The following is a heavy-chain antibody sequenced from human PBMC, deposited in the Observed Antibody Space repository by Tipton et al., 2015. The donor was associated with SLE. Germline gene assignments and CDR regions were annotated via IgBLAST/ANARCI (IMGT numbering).Heavy chain of an antibody. CDR3: ARGSVVADDY. D-gene: IGHD2-15*01. Sequence: TLSLTCTVSGASIRSHYWNWIRQSPGKGLEWGGYTHNSGSNNYNPSLKRRVTISLDTSRNQLSLKLSSVTAADTAVYYCARGSVVADDYWGQGTLVTVSS. CDR1: GASIRSHY. J-gene: IGHJ4*02. V-gene: IGHV4-59*11. CDR2: THNSGSN.